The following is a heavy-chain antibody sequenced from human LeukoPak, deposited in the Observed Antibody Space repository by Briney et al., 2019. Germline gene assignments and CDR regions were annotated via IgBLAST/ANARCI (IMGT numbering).Heavy chain of an antibody. Sequence: GGSLRLSCAASGFTFSSYSMNWVHQAPGKGLEGVSSISSSSSYIYYAASVKGRFTISRNNAKNSLYLQMNSLRAEDTAVYYCARDGEDWGFPVDPWGQGTLVTVSS. CDR3: ARDGEDWGFPVDP. J-gene: IGHJ5*02. V-gene: IGHV3-21*01. CDR1: GFTFSSYS. D-gene: IGHD3/OR15-3a*01. CDR2: ISSSSSYI.